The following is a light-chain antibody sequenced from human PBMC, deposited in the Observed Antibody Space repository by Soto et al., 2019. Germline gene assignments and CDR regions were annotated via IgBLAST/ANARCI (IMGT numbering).Light chain of an antibody. J-gene: IGKJ2*01. CDR1: QSVTTN. Sequence: EVVMTQSPATLSVSPGERVTFSCRASQSVTTNLAWYQHKPGQSPRLLISDASTGASGIPPRFSGSGSGTEFTLTIDRLQSADFAVYYCQQYGSSWYTFGQGTKLEIK. CDR3: QQYGSSWYT. V-gene: IGKV3-15*01. CDR2: DAS.